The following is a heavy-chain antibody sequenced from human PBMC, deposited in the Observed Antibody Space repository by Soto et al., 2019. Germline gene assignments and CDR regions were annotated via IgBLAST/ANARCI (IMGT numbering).Heavy chain of an antibody. CDR3: TKGCSSSSNCYIIDY. Sequence: QVQLVESGGGVVQPGRSLRLSCAASGFTFSSNGMHWVRHAPGKGLEWVAVMSNDGSHTSYADSAKGRFTISRDNSKNTLYLQMNSLRAEDSGIYYCTKGCSSSSNCYIIDYWGQGALVTVSS. J-gene: IGHJ4*02. V-gene: IGHV3-30*18. D-gene: IGHD2-15*01. CDR1: GFTFSSNG. CDR2: MSNDGSHT.